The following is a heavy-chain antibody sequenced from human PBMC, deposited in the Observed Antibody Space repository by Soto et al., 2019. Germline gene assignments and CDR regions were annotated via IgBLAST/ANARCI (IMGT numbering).Heavy chain of an antibody. CDR2: IYTGGST. J-gene: IGHJ4*02. V-gene: IGHV4-4*07. Sequence: LSLTCTVSGGSISSYYWSWIRQPAGKGLEWIGRIYTGGSTNYSPSLKSRVTMSVDTSKNQFSLRLTSVTAADTAVYYCARASVGPPGGGSWTMPFDIWGRGTLVTVSS. CDR3: ARASVGPPGGGSWTMPFDI. CDR1: GGSISSYY. D-gene: IGHD2-15*01.